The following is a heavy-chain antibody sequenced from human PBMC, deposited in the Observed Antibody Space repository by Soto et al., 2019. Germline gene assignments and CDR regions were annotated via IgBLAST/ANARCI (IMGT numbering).Heavy chain of an antibody. CDR3: ASSPWPCSGGSCYSIGY. D-gene: IGHD2-15*01. J-gene: IGHJ4*02. Sequence: SETLSLTCTVSGGSISSGGYYWSWIRQHPGKGLEWIGYIYYSGSTYYNPSLKSRVTISVDTSKNQFSLKLSSVTAADTAVYYCASSPWPCSGGSCYSIGYWGQGTLVTVSS. CDR2: IYYSGST. V-gene: IGHV4-31*03. CDR1: GGSISSGGYY.